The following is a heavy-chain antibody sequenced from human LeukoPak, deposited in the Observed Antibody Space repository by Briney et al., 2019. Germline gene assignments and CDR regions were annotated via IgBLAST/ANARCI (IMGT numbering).Heavy chain of an antibody. D-gene: IGHD3-22*01. V-gene: IGHV3-9*01. CDR2: ISWNSGSI. CDR3: AKAAYYYDSSGGVDY. Sequence: GGSLRLSCAASGFDFQESAMHWVRQAPGKGLEWVSGISWNSGSIGYADSVKGRFTISRDNAKNSLYLQMNSLRAEDTALYYCAKAAYYYDSSGGVDYWGQGTLVTVSS. CDR1: GFDFQESA. J-gene: IGHJ4*02.